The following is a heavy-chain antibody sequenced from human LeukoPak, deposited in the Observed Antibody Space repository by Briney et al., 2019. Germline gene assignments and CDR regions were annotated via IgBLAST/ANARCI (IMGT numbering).Heavy chain of an antibody. Sequence: GASVKVSCKASGYTFTSYDINWVRQATGQGLEWMGWMNPNSGNTGYAQKFQGRVTMTRNTSISTAYMELSSLRSEDTAVYYCAREDSSSWYSVDYWGQGTLVTVSS. CDR3: AREDSSSWYSVDY. V-gene: IGHV1-8*01. J-gene: IGHJ4*02. D-gene: IGHD6-13*01. CDR1: GYTFTSYD. CDR2: MNPNSGNT.